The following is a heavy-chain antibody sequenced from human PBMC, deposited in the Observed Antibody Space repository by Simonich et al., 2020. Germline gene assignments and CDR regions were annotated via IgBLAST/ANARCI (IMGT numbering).Heavy chain of an antibody. CDR2: IIPILGKA. Sequence: QVQLVQSGAEVKKPGSSVKVSCKASGGTFSSYAISWVRQAPGQGLEWRGGIIPILGKANYAQKCKGRVTSTADKSTSTAYMELSSLRSEDTAVYYCARGGLADRRIVYYYYMDVWGKGTTVTVSS. V-gene: IGHV1-69*06. D-gene: IGHD2-15*01. CDR3: ARGGLADRRIVYYYYMDV. J-gene: IGHJ6*03. CDR1: GGTFSSYA.